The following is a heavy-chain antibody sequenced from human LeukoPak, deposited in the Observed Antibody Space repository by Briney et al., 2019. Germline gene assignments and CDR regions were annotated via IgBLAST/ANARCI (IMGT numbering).Heavy chain of an antibody. J-gene: IGHJ4*02. CDR2: ISDSGSTI. CDR1: GFTFSNHG. Sequence: PGGSVRLSCAASGFTFSNHGMQWVRQAPGKGLEWVSFISDSGSTISYTDSVKGRFTIPRDNAKNSLYLQMDSLRGEDTGLYYCARDRGGDRFDYWGQGTLDTVSS. D-gene: IGHD3-10*01. V-gene: IGHV3-48*03. CDR3: ARDRGGDRFDY.